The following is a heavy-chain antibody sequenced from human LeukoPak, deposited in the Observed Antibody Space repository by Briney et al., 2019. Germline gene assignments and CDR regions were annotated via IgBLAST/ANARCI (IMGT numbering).Heavy chain of an antibody. CDR1: GFKFNSYW. J-gene: IGHJ4*02. CDR3: ARDPSIVGSQVGFDY. D-gene: IGHD1-26*01. V-gene: IGHV3-74*01. Sequence: GGSLRLSCVVSGFKFNSYWMNWVRQVPGKGLVWVAHINTHGNAANYADSVKGRFTISRDNAKSTLYLQMNSLRAEDTAVYYCARDPSIVGSQVGFDYWGQGTLVTVSS. CDR2: INTHGNAA.